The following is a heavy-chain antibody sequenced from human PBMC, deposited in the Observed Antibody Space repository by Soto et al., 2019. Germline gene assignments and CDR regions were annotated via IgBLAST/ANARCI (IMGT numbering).Heavy chain of an antibody. V-gene: IGHV4-30-2*01. CDR2: ISHSGST. J-gene: IGHJ4*02. CDR3: ARGITVAGTTPYFDS. Sequence: QLQLQESGSGLVKPSQTLSLTCAVSDDSIRSPAYSWSWIRQPPGQALEWVASISHSGSTFYNPSLMSRITISVDKSQNRFSLHLNSMTAADTATYFCARGITVAGTTPYFDSWGQGALVTVSS. CDR1: DDSIRSPAYS. D-gene: IGHD6-19*01.